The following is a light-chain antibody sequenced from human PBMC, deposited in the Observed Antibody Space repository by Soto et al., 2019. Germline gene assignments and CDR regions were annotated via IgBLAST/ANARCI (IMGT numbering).Light chain of an antibody. J-gene: IGLJ2*01. CDR2: SNT. V-gene: IGLV1-44*01. Sequence: QSVLTQPPSASGTPGQTIAISCSGGSSNIGSHTVNCYQQLPVTAPRLLLYSNTQRPSGVPDRFSGSKSGTSGSLAISGLQSEYEGDYSWAAWADSLNGVVFGGGTKLTVL. CDR1: SSNIGSHT. CDR3: AAWADSLNGVV.